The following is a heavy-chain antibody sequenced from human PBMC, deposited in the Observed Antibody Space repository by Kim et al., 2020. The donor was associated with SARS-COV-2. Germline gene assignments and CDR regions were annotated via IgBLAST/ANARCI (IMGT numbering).Heavy chain of an antibody. D-gene: IGHD3-22*01. V-gene: IGHV7-4-1*02. Sequence: YAQGFTGRFVFSLDTSVSTAYLQISSLKAEDTAVYYCARDDSSGYYYVRYWGQGTLVTVSS. CDR3: ARDDSSGYYYVRY. J-gene: IGHJ4*02.